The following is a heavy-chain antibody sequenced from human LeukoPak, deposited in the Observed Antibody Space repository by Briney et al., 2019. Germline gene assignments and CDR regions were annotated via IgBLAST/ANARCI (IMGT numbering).Heavy chain of an antibody. V-gene: IGHV4-39*01. Sequence: SETLSLTCAVSGGSVSSDSYYWFWVRQPPGKGLEWTGSINYSGTTYHSSSLKSRITLYMDASKNQFSLRLTSVTAADTAVYYCARLGTYSGNLFDNWGQGTLVTVSS. CDR3: ARLGTYSGNLFDN. CDR1: GGSVSSDSYY. J-gene: IGHJ4*02. CDR2: INYSGTT. D-gene: IGHD1-26*01.